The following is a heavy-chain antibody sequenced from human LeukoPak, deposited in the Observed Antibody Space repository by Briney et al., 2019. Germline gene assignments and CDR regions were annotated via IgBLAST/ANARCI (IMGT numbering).Heavy chain of an antibody. CDR2: LYYSGST. V-gene: IGHV4-39*01. CDR3: ARHRIGSCTGGSCYMYYFDY. CDR1: GGSISSSSYY. D-gene: IGHD2-15*01. Sequence: SETLSLTCTVSGGSISSSSYYWGRIRQPPGKGLEWVGSLYYSGSTYYNPSLKSRVTISVDTSKNQFSLKLSSVTAADTAVYYCARHRIGSCTGGSCYMYYFDYWGQGTLVTVSS. J-gene: IGHJ4*02.